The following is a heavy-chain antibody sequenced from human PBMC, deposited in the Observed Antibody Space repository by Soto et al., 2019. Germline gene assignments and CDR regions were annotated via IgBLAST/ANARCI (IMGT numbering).Heavy chain of an antibody. CDR3: AIGPTAMATSSYVY. D-gene: IGHD5-18*01. CDR2: ISYDGSNK. V-gene: IGHV3-30-3*01. J-gene: IGHJ4*02. Sequence: QVQLVESGGGVVQPGRSLRLSCAASGFTFSSYAMHWVRQAPGKGLEWVAVISYDGSNKYYADSVKGRFTISRDNTKNTRYLQMNSLRAEDTAVYYCAIGPTAMATSSYVYWGQGSLVPVTS. CDR1: GFTFSSYA.